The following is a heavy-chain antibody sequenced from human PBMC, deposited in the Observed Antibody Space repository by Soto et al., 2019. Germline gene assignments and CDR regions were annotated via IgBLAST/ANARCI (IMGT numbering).Heavy chain of an antibody. CDR1: GGSISSGDYY. CDR3: ARDRGDYGMDV. V-gene: IGHV4-30-4*01. D-gene: IGHD3-10*01. Sequence: PSETLSLTCTVSGGSISSGDYYWSWIRQPPGKGLEWIGYIYYSGSTYYNPSLKSRVTISVDTSKNQFSLKLSSVTAADTAVYYCARDRGDYGMDVWGQGTTVTVSS. J-gene: IGHJ6*02. CDR2: IYYSGST.